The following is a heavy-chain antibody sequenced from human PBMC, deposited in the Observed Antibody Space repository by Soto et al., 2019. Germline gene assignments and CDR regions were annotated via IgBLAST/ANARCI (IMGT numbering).Heavy chain of an antibody. Sequence: GASVKVSCKASGGTFSSYTISWVRQAHGQGLEWMGRIIPILGIANYAQKFQGRVTITADKSTSTAYMELSSLRSEDTAVYYCARDLNGGYCSSTSCPIDYWGQGTLVTVSS. CDR3: ARDLNGGYCSSTSCPIDY. CDR2: IIPILGIA. V-gene: IGHV1-69*04. CDR1: GGTFSSYT. J-gene: IGHJ4*02. D-gene: IGHD2-2*01.